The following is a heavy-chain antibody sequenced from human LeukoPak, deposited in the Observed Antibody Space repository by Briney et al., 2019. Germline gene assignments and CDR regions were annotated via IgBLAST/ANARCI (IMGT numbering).Heavy chain of an antibody. CDR1: GFTVSSNY. J-gene: IGHJ5*02. CDR2: IYSGGTT. CDR3: AREGIVWFGESPNWFDP. Sequence: GGSLRLSCAASGFTVSSNYMSWVRQAPGKGLEWVSDIYSGGTTYYAESVKGRFTISRDNSKNTLYLQMNSLRAEDTAVYYCAREGIVWFGESPNWFDPWGQGTLVTVSS. V-gene: IGHV3-66*01. D-gene: IGHD3-10*01.